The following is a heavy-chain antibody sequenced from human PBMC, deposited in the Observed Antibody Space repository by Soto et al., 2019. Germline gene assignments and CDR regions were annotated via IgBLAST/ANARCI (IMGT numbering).Heavy chain of an antibody. J-gene: IGHJ4*02. V-gene: IGHV1-2*04. CDR2: INPNSGGT. CDR3: ARDLIGSVATTANSDY. Sequence: ASVKVSCKASGYTFTGYYMHWVRQAPGQGLEWMGWINPNSGGTNYAQKFQGWVTMTKDTSISTAYMELSRLRSDDTAVYYCARDLIGSVATTANSDYWGQGTLVTVSS. D-gene: IGHD4-17*01. CDR1: GYTFTGYY.